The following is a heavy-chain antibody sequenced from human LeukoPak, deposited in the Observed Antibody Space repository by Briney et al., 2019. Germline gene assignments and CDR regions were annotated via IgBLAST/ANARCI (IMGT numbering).Heavy chain of an antibody. CDR2: ISSDSSTI. CDR3: ARDLGYWFDP. J-gene: IGHJ5*02. CDR1: GFTFSSYS. D-gene: IGHD3-16*01. V-gene: IGHV3-48*01. Sequence: GGSLRLSCAASGFTFSSYSMNWVRQAPGKGLEWASYISSDSSTIYYADSVKGRFTISRDNAKNSLYLQMNSLRAEDTAVYYCARDLGYWFDPWGQGTLVTVSS.